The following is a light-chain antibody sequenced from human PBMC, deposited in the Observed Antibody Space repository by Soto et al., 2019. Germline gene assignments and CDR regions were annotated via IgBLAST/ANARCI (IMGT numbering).Light chain of an antibody. Sequence: QSALTQSPSVSGAPGQRVTISCTGSSSNIGAGNDVHWYQQFPGTAPKLLIYADNNRPSGVPDRFSGSKSGTSASLAITGLQAEDEADYYCQSYDSSLVVFGGGTKLTVL. J-gene: IGLJ3*02. CDR2: ADN. V-gene: IGLV1-40*01. CDR3: QSYDSSLVV. CDR1: SSNIGAGND.